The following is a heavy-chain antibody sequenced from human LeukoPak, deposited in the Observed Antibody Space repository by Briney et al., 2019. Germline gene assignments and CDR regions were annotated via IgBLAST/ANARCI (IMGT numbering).Heavy chain of an antibody. Sequence: SETLSLTCAVYGGSFSGYYWSWIRQPPGKGLEWIGEINHSGSTNYSPSLKSRVTISVDTSKNQFSLKLSSVTAADTAVYYCARRRVRLERRSFDYWGQGTLVTVSS. V-gene: IGHV4-34*01. D-gene: IGHD1-1*01. J-gene: IGHJ4*02. CDR1: GGSFSGYY. CDR3: ARRRVRLERRSFDY. CDR2: INHSGST.